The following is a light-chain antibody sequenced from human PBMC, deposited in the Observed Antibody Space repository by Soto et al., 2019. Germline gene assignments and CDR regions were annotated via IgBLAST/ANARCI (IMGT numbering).Light chain of an antibody. J-gene: IGKJ2*01. Sequence: DLQMTQSPSAMSASVGDRVNITCRASQDIGTFLAWFQQKPGKVPQRLIYASSTLHPGVPSRFRGRGSWTEFTLPISSLQPEDFGTYYCLQHNSYPYIFGQGTKLE. V-gene: IGKV1-17*03. CDR1: QDIGTF. CDR3: LQHNSYPYI. CDR2: ASS.